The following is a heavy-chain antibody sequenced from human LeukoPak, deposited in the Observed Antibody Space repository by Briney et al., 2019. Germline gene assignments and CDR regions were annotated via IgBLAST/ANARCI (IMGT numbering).Heavy chain of an antibody. J-gene: IGHJ4*02. Sequence: PGGSLRLSCAASGFTFSSYAMHWARQAPGKGLEWVAVISYDGSNKYYADSVKGRFTISRDNSKNTLYLQMNSLRAEDTAVYYCARRSSWHLDIDYWGQGTLVTVSS. CDR3: ARRSSWHLDIDY. D-gene: IGHD6-13*01. CDR1: GFTFSSYA. V-gene: IGHV3-30*01. CDR2: ISYDGSNK.